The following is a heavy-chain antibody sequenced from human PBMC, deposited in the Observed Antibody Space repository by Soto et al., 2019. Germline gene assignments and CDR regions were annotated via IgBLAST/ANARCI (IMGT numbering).Heavy chain of an antibody. Sequence: PSETLSLTCTVSGGSISSYYWSWIRQPPGKGLEWIGYIYYSRSTNYNPSLKSRDTISVDTSKNQFSQKMSSVTAADTAVYYCARGDYDYIWGSYRYGWFDPWGQGTLVTVSS. D-gene: IGHD3-16*02. J-gene: IGHJ5*02. CDR3: ARGDYDYIWGSYRYGWFDP. CDR1: GGSISSYY. V-gene: IGHV4-59*01. CDR2: IYYSRST.